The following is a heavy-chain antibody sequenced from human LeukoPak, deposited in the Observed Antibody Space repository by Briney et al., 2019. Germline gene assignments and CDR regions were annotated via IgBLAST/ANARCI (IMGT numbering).Heavy chain of an antibody. CDR3: ARAVGRSSSSGFDP. CDR2: INPNSGGT. Sequence: ASVKVSCKASGYTLTGYYMHWVRQAPGQGLEWMGWINPNSGGTNYAQKFQGRVTMTRDTSISTAYMELSRLRSDDTAVYYCARAVGRSSSSGFDPWGQGTLVTVSS. V-gene: IGHV1-2*02. J-gene: IGHJ5*02. D-gene: IGHD6-6*01. CDR1: GYTLTGYY.